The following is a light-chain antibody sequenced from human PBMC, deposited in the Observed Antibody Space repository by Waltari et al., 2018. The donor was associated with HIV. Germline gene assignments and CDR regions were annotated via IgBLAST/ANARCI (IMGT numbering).Light chain of an antibody. CDR2: DDY. V-gene: IGLV3-21*02. J-gene: IGLJ2*01. Sequence: SYVLTQPPSVSVAPGQTASITRAGNNIGTKSVHWYPQRPGQAPVLVVYDDYDRPSGIPERFSGSNSGNMATLTISRVEAGDEAVYYCQVWDSSTEHPGVVFGGGTKLTVL. CDR1: NIGTKS. CDR3: QVWDSSTEHPGVV.